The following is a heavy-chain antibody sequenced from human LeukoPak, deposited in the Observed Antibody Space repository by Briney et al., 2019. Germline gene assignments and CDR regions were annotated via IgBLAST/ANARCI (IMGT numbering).Heavy chain of an antibody. CDR2: IHYDGSNQ. Sequence: GGSLRLSCAASGFTFSNYGMHWVRQAPGKGLECVAFIHYDGSNQYYADSVKGRFTISRDNSKNTLYLQMNSLRAEDTAVYYCAKDQGSITMTYWGQGTLVTVSS. CDR1: GFTFSNYG. J-gene: IGHJ4*02. V-gene: IGHV3-30*02. D-gene: IGHD3-22*01. CDR3: AKDQGSITMTY.